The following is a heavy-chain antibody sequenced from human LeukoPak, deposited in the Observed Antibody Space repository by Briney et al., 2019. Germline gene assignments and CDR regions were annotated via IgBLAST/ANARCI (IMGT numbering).Heavy chain of an antibody. V-gene: IGHV1-69*13. CDR2: IIPIFGTA. CDR1: GGTFSSYA. Sequence: SVKVSCKASGGTFSSYAISWVRQAPGQGLEWMGGIIPIFGTANYEQKFQGRVTITADESTSTAYMELSSLRSEDTAVYYCARGLGPSTVVTPGDYWGQGTLVTVS. J-gene: IGHJ4*02. D-gene: IGHD4-23*01. CDR3: ARGLGPSTVVTPGDY.